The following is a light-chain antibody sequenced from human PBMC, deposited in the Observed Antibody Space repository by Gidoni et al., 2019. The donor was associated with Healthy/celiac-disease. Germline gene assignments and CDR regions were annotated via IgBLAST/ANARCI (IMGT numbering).Light chain of an antibody. J-gene: IGKJ5*01. CDR1: QSVLYSSNNKNY. CDR3: QQYYSTPIT. V-gene: IGKV4-1*01. CDR2: WAS. Sequence: DIVMTQSPDSLAVSLGERATINCKSSQSVLYSSNNKNYLAWYQQKPGQPPKLPIYWASTRESGVPDRFSGSGSGTDFTLTISSQQAEDVAVYYCQQYYSTPITFGQGTRLEIK.